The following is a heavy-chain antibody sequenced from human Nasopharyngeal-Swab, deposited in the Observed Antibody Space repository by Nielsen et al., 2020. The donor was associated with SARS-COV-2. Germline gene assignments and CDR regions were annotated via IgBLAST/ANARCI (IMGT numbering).Heavy chain of an antibody. J-gene: IGHJ4*02. CDR2: ISSSGSTI. V-gene: IGHV3-48*03. Sequence: GESLKISCAASGFTFSSYEMNWVRQAPGKGLEWVSYISSSGSTIYYADSVKGRFTISRDNAKNTLYLQMNGLRDEDTAIYYCARAGEYRFDYWGQGTLVTVSS. CDR3: ARAGEYRFDY. D-gene: IGHD3-10*01. CDR1: GFTFSSYE.